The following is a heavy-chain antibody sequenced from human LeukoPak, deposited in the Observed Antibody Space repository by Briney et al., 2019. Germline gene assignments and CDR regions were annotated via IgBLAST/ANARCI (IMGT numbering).Heavy chain of an antibody. CDR3: ARRGGSYSHSDI. Sequence: ASVKVSCKASGYTFSSYGIIWVRQAPGQGLQWMGWVSPFNGNTDYAPKLQGRVTMTTDTSTTTAYMELRSLTSDDTAVYYCARRGGSYSHSDIWGQGTLVTVSS. CDR2: VSPFNGNT. D-gene: IGHD1-26*01. J-gene: IGHJ4*02. CDR1: GYTFSSYG. V-gene: IGHV1-18*01.